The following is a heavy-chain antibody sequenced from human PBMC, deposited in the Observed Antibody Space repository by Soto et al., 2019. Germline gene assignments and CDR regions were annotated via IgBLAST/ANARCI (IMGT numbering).Heavy chain of an antibody. D-gene: IGHD6-13*01. Sequence: QVQLQESGPGLVKPSQTLSLTCTVSGGSISSGGYYWSWIRQHPGKGLEWIGYIYYSGSTYYNPSLKSRVTIAVDTSKNQFSLKLSSVTAADTAVYYCARSTRIAAAWPFDYWGQGTLVTVSS. CDR1: GGSISSGGYY. CDR2: IYYSGST. V-gene: IGHV4-31*03. CDR3: ARSTRIAAAWPFDY. J-gene: IGHJ4*02.